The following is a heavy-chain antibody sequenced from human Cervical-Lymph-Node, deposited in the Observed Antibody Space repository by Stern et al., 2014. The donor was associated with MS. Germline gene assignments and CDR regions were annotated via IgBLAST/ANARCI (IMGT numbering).Heavy chain of an antibody. CDR3: VKTTSTDGLYYFDS. CDR2: ISGRSSYI. Sequence: EMQLVESGAGLVKTGGSLTLSCAASGLAFSRDSMNWVRQAPGKGLEWVSSISGRSSYIHYADSVQGRFIISRDNGKNSVYLQMEGLRVEDTAVYDWVKTTSTDGLYYFDSWGQGTLVTVSS. D-gene: IGHD1-1*01. J-gene: IGHJ4*02. V-gene: IGHV3-21*01. CDR1: GLAFSRDS.